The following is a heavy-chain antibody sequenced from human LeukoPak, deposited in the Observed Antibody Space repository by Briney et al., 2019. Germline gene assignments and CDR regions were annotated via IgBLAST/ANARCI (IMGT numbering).Heavy chain of an antibody. J-gene: IGHJ4*02. CDR1: GGSISSGDYY. CDR2: IYYSGST. Sequence: PSETLSLTCTVSGGSISSGDYYWSWIRQPPGKGLEWIGYIYYSGSTYYNLSLKSRVTMSVDTSKNQFSLKLSSVTAADTAVYYCARVGAPYYFDYWGQGTLVTVSS. V-gene: IGHV4-30-4*08. CDR3: ARVGAPYYFDY.